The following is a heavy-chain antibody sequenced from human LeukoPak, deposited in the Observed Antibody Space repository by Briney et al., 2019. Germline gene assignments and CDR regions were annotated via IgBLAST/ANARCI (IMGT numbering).Heavy chain of an antibody. CDR2: IYYSGST. CDR1: GGSISSYY. Sequence: SETLSLTCTVSGGSISSYYWSWIRQPPGKGLEWIGYIYYSGSTNYNPSLKSRVTISVDTSKSQFSLKLSSVTAADTAVYYCAREGYDSSGIDCWGQGTLVTVSS. J-gene: IGHJ4*02. D-gene: IGHD3-22*01. V-gene: IGHV4-59*01. CDR3: AREGYDSSGIDC.